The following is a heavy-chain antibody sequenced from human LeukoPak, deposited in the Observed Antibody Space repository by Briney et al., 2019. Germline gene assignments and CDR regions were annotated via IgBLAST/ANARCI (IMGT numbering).Heavy chain of an antibody. J-gene: IGHJ3*02. D-gene: IGHD4-17*01. Sequence: GGSLRLSCAASGFTFSSYGMHWVRQAPGKGLEWVAVIWYDGSNKYYADSVKGRFTISRDNSKNTLYLQMNSLRAEDTAVYYCAKDLIRLYGDYFSFDIWGQGAMVTVSS. CDR3: AKDLIRLYGDYFSFDI. CDR2: IWYDGSNK. V-gene: IGHV3-33*06. CDR1: GFTFSSYG.